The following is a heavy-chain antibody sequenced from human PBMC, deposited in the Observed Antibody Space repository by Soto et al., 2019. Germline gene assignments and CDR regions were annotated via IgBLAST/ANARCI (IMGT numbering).Heavy chain of an antibody. J-gene: IGHJ5*02. V-gene: IGHV4-4*07. D-gene: IGHD1-1*01. CDR1: GASISGFY. CDR2: IYATGTT. CDR3: VRDGTKTLRDWFDP. Sequence: SETLSLTCTVSGASISGFYWSWIRKSAGKGLEWIGRIYATGTTDYNPSLKSRVMMSVDKSKKQFSLKLRSVTAADTAVYYCVRDGTKTLRDWFDPWGQGMSVTVSS.